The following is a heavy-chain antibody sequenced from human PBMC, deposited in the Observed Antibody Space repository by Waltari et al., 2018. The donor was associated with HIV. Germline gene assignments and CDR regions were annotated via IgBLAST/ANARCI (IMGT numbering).Heavy chain of an antibody. V-gene: IGHV5-51*01. CDR1: GYSFTNYW. J-gene: IGHJ4*02. CDR3: ARRIVGVTRHFDF. CDR2: VYPGDSDI. Sequence: EVQLVQSGAEVKKPGESLKISCKGSGYSFTNYWIGWVRQLPGKGLEWMGIVYPGDSDIRYSPSFQGQVTISADKSITTAYLQWSSLKASDTAMYYCARRIVGVTRHFDFWGQGTLVTVSS. D-gene: IGHD1-26*01.